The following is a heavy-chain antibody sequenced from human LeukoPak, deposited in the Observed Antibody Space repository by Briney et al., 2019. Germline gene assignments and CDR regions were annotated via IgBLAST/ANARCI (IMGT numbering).Heavy chain of an antibody. V-gene: IGHV3-21*01. CDR2: ISSSSSYI. J-gene: IGHJ4*02. CDR3: ARDPYYYDSSGKTAFDY. Sequence: GGSLRLSCAASGFTFSSYAMSWVRQAPGKGLEWVSSISSSSSYIYYADSVKGRFTISRDNAKNSLYLQMNSLRAEDTAVYYCARDPYYYDSSGKTAFDYWGQGTLVTVSS. D-gene: IGHD3-22*01. CDR1: GFTFSSYA.